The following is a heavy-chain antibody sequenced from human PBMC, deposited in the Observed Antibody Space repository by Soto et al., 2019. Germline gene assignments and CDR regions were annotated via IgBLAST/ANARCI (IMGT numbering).Heavy chain of an antibody. CDR3: ASGVYSGYDSYYYYYMDV. J-gene: IGHJ6*03. V-gene: IGHV4-59*01. Sequence: QVQLQESGPGLVKPSETLSLTCTVSGGSISSYYWSCIRQPPGKGLERIGYIYYSGSTNYNPSLKSRVTISVDTSKNQFSLKLSSVTAADTAVYYCASGVYSGYDSYYYYYMDVWGTGTTVTVSS. D-gene: IGHD5-12*01. CDR1: GGSISSYY. CDR2: IYYSGST.